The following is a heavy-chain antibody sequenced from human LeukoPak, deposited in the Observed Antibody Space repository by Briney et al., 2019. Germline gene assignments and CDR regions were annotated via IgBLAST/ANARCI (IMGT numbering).Heavy chain of an antibody. V-gene: IGHV4-61*01. CDR2: IYFSGST. CDR1: GGSVSTGSDY. CDR3: ARVYASGTYPIDY. Sequence: SETLSLTCTVSGGSVSTGSDYWSWIRLPPGKGLEWIGYIYFSGSTNYNPSLKSRVTISVDTSKNQFSLKLYSVTAADTAVYFCARVYASGTYPIDYWGQGTRVTVSS. D-gene: IGHD3-10*01. J-gene: IGHJ4*02.